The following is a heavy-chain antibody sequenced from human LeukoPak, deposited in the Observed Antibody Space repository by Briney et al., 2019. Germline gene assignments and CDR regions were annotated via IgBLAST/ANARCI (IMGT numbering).Heavy chain of an antibody. V-gene: IGHV1-2*02. CDR1: GFTFTNHY. D-gene: IGHD2/OR15-2a*01. CDR3: VREGEGPLSKDFDY. J-gene: IGHJ4*02. CDR2: IGPHSTFT. Sequence: ASMKVSCKSSGFTFTNHYIHWVRQGPGQGLEWMGYIGPHSTFTSSPQEFQGRVTMTRDASMSTAYMELTRLTSDDTAVYYCVREGEGPLSKDFDYWGQGTLVTVSS.